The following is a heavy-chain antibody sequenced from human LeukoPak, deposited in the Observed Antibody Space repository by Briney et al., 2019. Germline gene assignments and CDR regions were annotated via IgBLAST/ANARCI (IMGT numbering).Heavy chain of an antibody. Sequence: PGGSLILSCAASGFTFSDYYMSWIRQAPGKGLEWVSYISSSGSTIYYADSVKGRLTISRDNAKNSLYLQMNSLRAEDTAVYYCARERAPVVVTAPYFDYWGQGTLVTVSS. V-gene: IGHV3-11*01. CDR3: ARERAPVVVTAPYFDY. CDR2: ISSSGSTI. J-gene: IGHJ4*02. CDR1: GFTFSDYY. D-gene: IGHD2-21*02.